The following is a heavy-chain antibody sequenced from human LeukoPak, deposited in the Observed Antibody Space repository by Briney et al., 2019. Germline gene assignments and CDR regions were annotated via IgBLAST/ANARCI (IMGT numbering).Heavy chain of an antibody. V-gene: IGHV1-2*02. D-gene: IGHD3-22*01. CDR1: GYTFTGYY. Sequence: GASVKVSCKASGYTFTGYYMHWVRQAPGQGLEWMGWINPNSGGTNYAQKFQGRVTMTRDTSTSTAYMELSRLRSDDTAVYYCARDATRSGDYYDSSGYYSDYWGQGTLVTVSS. CDR3: ARDATRSGDYYDSSGYYSDY. CDR2: INPNSGGT. J-gene: IGHJ4*02.